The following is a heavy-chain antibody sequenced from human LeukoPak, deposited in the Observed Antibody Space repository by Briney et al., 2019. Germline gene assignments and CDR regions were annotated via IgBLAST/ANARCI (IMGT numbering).Heavy chain of an antibody. D-gene: IGHD5-12*01. CDR2: ISSSSSYI. CDR1: GFTFSSYS. Sequence: GGPLRPSGAASGFTFSSYSMNWVGQAPGKGLKWVSSISSSSSYIYYADSVKGRFTISRDNAKNSLYLQMNSLRAEDTAVYYCARDSLRYSGYDSLDYWGQGTLVTVSS. CDR3: ARDSLRYSGYDSLDY. J-gene: IGHJ4*02. V-gene: IGHV3-21*01.